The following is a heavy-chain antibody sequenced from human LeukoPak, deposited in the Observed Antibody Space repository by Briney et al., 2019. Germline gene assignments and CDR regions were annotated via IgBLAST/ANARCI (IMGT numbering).Heavy chain of an antibody. CDR3: ARDLHYDSSGYYAGDKMFDY. CDR2: INPSGGST. Sequence: ASVKVSCKASGYTFTSYYMHWVRQAPGQGLEWMGIINPSGGSTSYAQKFQGRVIVTRDMSTSTVYMELSSLRSEDTAVYCCARDLHYDSSGYYAGDKMFDYWGQGTLVTVSS. D-gene: IGHD3-22*01. V-gene: IGHV1-46*01. J-gene: IGHJ4*02. CDR1: GYTFTSYY.